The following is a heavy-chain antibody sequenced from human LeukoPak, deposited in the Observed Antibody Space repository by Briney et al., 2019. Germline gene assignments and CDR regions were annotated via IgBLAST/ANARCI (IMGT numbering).Heavy chain of an antibody. CDR1: GGSISSYY. J-gene: IGHJ4*02. CDR2: IYYSGST. Sequence: MPSETLSLTCTVSGGSISSYYWRWIRQPPGKGLEWIGYIYYSGSTNYNPSLKNRVTISVDTSKNQFSLKLSSVTAADTAVYYCARDTAGYFDYWGQGTLVTVSS. CDR3: ARDTAGYFDY. V-gene: IGHV4-59*01.